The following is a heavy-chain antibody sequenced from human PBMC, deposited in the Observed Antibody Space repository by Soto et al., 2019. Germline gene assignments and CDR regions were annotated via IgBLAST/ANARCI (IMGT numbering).Heavy chain of an antibody. V-gene: IGHV5-10-1*01. CDR1: GYSFTSYW. CDR2: IDPSDSYT. CDR3: ARSDSSSWGLVDYV. D-gene: IGHD6-13*01. Sequence: TGESLKISCKGSGYSFTSYWISWVCQTPGKGLEWMGRIDPSDSYTNYSPSFQGHVTISADKSISTAYLQWSSLKASDTAMYYCARSDSSSWGLVDYVWGQGTTVTVSS. J-gene: IGHJ6*02.